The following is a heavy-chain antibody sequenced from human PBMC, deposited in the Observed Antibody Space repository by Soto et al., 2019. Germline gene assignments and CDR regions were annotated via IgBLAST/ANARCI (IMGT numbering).Heavy chain of an antibody. V-gene: IGHV4-30-2*01. D-gene: IGHD2-2*01. CDR2: IFHGGST. CDR3: ARGRVVVPAAVMFTCLDL. Sequence: PSETLSLTCAISGAPSTWGDYSWNWIRQPPGKGLEWIGYIFHGGSTYYNPSLRSRVTISVDRSRTQSSLKMSSVTAADTAVYYCARGRVVVPAAVMFTCLDLWGQGALVTVSS. CDR1: GAPSTWGDYS. J-gene: IGHJ5*02.